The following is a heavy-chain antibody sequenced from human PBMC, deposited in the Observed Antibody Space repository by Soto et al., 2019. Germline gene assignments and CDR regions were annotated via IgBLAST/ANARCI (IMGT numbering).Heavy chain of an antibody. Sequence: PGGSLRLSCAASGFTFSSYEMNWVRQAPGKGLEWVSYISSSGSTIYYADSVKGRFTISRDNAKNSLYLQMNSLRAEDTADYYCARAIVVVMTDYWGQGTLVTVSS. CDR1: GFTFSSYE. D-gene: IGHD3-22*01. CDR2: ISSSGSTI. V-gene: IGHV3-48*03. J-gene: IGHJ4*02. CDR3: ARAIVVVMTDY.